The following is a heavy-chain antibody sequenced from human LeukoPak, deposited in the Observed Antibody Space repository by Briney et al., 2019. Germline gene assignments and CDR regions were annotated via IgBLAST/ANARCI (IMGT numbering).Heavy chain of an antibody. CDR1: GFTFSNYY. CDR2: ISSSSSYI. Sequence: GGSLRLSCAASGFTFSNYYMHWVRQAPGKGLEWVSAISSSSSYIYYADSIKGRFTISRDNAENSLYLQMNSLRAVDTAVYFCARGEEKATITALDSWGQGTLVTVSS. J-gene: IGHJ4*02. D-gene: IGHD5-24*01. CDR3: ARGEEKATITALDS. V-gene: IGHV3-21*01.